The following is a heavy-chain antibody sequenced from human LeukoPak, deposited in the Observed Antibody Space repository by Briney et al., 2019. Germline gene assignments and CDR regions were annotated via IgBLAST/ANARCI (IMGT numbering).Heavy chain of an antibody. CDR2: INHNGNT. CDR1: GGPFSGYY. CDR3: ARAGTGDRSAVFDY. Sequence: RASETLSLTCAVYGGPFSGYYWNWIRQPPGKGLEWIGEINHNGNTNYNPSLESRVTISVDTSKNQFSLKVYSLTAADTAVYFCARAGTGDRSAVFDYWGQEILVTVSS. J-gene: IGHJ4*02. D-gene: IGHD7-27*01. V-gene: IGHV4-34*01.